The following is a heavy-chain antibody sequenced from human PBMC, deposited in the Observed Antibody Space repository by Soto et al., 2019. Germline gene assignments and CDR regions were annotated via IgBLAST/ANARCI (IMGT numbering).Heavy chain of an antibody. CDR2: IYYSGST. D-gene: IGHD3-10*01. CDR3: ARAPRGNYGYPSYFDY. V-gene: IGHV4-59*01. J-gene: IGHJ4*02. Sequence: SETLSLTCTVSGGSTSSYYWSWIRQPPGKGLEWIGYIYYSGSTNYNPSLKSRVTISVDTSKNQFSLKLSSVTAADTAVYYCARAPRGNYGYPSYFDYWGQGTLVTVSS. CDR1: GGSTSSYY.